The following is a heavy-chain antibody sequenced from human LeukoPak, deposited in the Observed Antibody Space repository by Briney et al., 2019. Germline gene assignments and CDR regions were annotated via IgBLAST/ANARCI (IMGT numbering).Heavy chain of an antibody. J-gene: IGHJ5*02. V-gene: IGHV1-18*01. Sequence: GASVKVSCKASGYTFTSYGISWVRQAPGQGLEWMGWISAYNGNTNYAQKLQGRVTMTTDTSTSTAYMELRSLRSDDTAVYYCASAPLAEMATPGWFDPWGQGTLVTVSS. CDR3: ASAPLAEMATPGWFDP. CDR2: ISAYNGNT. CDR1: GYTFTSYG. D-gene: IGHD5-24*01.